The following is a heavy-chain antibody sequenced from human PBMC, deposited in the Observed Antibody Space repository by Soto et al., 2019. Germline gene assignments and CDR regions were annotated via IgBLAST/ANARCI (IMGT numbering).Heavy chain of an antibody. Sequence: QVQLVESGGGVVQPGRSLRLSCAVSGFTFSSYGMHWVRQAPGKGLEWVAVISYDGSNKYYADSVKGRFTISRDNSKNTLYVQMNSLRAEDTAVYYCAKDTRYGDYRYYYFYGMDVWGLGTTVTVS. CDR3: AKDTRYGDYRYYYFYGMDV. D-gene: IGHD4-17*01. J-gene: IGHJ6*02. CDR1: GFTFSSYG. V-gene: IGHV3-30*18. CDR2: ISYDGSNK.